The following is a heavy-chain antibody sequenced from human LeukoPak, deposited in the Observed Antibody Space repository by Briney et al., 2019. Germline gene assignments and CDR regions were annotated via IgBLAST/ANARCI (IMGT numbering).Heavy chain of an antibody. CDR2: IRYDGSNK. CDR3: ATASTDDFGDALDI. J-gene: IGHJ3*02. V-gene: IGHV3-30*02. Sequence: GGSLRLSCAASGFTFSSYGMHWVRQASGKGLEWGAFIRYDGSNKYYADSVKGRFTISRDNSKNTLYLQMNSLRAEDTAVYYCATASTDDFGDALDIWGQGTMVTVSS. CDR1: GFTFSSYG. D-gene: IGHD4/OR15-4a*01.